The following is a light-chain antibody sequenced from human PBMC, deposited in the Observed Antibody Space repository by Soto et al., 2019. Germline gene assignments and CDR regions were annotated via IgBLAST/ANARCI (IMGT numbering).Light chain of an antibody. CDR1: QSISSSN. V-gene: IGKV3-20*01. J-gene: IGKJ1*01. Sequence: EIVLTQSPGTLSLSPGKRATLSCRASQSISSSNLAWYQQKPGQAPRLLIYGASSRATGIPDRFSGSGSGTDFTLTISRLEPEDFAVYYCQQYGSSPPWTFGQGTKVELK. CDR2: GAS. CDR3: QQYGSSPPWT.